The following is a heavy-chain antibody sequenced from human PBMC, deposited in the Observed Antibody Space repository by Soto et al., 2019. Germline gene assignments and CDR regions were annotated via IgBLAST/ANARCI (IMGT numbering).Heavy chain of an antibody. D-gene: IGHD3-22*01. V-gene: IGHV2-5*02. J-gene: IGHJ4*02. CDR3: VRRGDYLDRSSFYHPHCDY. CDR1: GFSLRDSTVS. CDR2: IYWDDDT. Sequence: SGPTLVNPTQTLTLTCTFSGFSLRDSTVSVGWVRQPPGRALEWLALIYWDDDTRFTPSLQNRLTVTKDTSKNQVVLTMTNVDPEDTGTYFCVRRGDYLDRSSFYHPHCDYWGPGNLVTVSS.